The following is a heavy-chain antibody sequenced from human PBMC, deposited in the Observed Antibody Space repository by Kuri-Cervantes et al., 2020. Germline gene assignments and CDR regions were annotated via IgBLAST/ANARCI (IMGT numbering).Heavy chain of an antibody. D-gene: IGHD5-24*01. CDR1: GYSISSSNW. Sequence: SETLSLTCAVSGYSISSSNWWGWIRQPPGKGLEWIGYIYYRGSTNYNPSLKSRVTISVDTSKDQFSLKLSSVTAADAAVYYCARDSRDGYNFWYFDLWGRGTLVTVSS. J-gene: IGHJ2*01. V-gene: IGHV4-28*03. CDR2: IYYRGST. CDR3: ARDSRDGYNFWYFDL.